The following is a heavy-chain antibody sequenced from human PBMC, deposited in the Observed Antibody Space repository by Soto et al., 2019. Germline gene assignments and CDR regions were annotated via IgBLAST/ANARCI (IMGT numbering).Heavy chain of an antibody. D-gene: IGHD1-26*01. J-gene: IGHJ4*02. CDR3: VRSGTYCFDY. CDR2: IYRTGIT. CDR1: GGSITNGHW. Sequence: QVQLQESGPGLVKPSGTLSLTCAVSGGSITNGHWWSWVRQPPGKGLEWIGEIYRTGITNYNPYLKSRVTISVETSENQFSLRLSSVTAADTAVYYCVRSGTYCFDYWGQGTLVTVSS. V-gene: IGHV4-4*02.